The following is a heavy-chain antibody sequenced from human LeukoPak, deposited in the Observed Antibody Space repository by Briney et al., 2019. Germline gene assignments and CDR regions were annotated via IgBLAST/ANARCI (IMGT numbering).Heavy chain of an antibody. CDR2: IYTTGST. CDR1: GNSIANTFYY. Sequence: SETLSLACTVSGNSIANTFYYWSWLRQPAGKGLEWIGRIYTTGSTDYNPSLKSRVTISLDTSRNQFSLKLSSVTAADTAVYYCARRQEGHDYWGQGTLVTVSS. J-gene: IGHJ4*02. CDR3: ARRQEGHDY. V-gene: IGHV4-61*02.